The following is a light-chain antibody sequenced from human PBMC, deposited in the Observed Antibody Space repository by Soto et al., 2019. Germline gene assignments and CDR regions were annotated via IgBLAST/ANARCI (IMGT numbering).Light chain of an antibody. CDR1: QGVSSW. V-gene: IGKV1-12*01. J-gene: IGKJ5*01. CDR2: AAS. Sequence: DIQLTQSPSSVSASVGDRVTITCRASQGVSSWLAWYQQKPGKAPKLLISAASILQGGATSRFSGSGSGTDFTLTISSLQPEDFANYYCQQANNFPITFGQGTRLEIK. CDR3: QQANNFPIT.